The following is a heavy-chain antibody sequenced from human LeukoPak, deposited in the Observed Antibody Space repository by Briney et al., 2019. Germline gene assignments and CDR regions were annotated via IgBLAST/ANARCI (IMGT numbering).Heavy chain of an antibody. CDR2: IYYSGST. J-gene: IGHJ4*02. V-gene: IGHV4-59*12. Sequence: SETLSLTCTVSGGSISSYYWSWIRQPPGKGLEWIGYIYYSGSTNYNPSLKSRVTISVDTSKNQFSLKLSSVTAADTAVYYCARDRYYYDSSGYPFDYWGQGTLVTVSS. CDR1: GGSISSYY. CDR3: ARDRYYYDSSGYPFDY. D-gene: IGHD3-22*01.